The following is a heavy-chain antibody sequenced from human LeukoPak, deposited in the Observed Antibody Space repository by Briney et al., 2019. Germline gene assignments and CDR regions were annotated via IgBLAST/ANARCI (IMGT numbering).Heavy chain of an antibody. CDR2: ITASGTAM. J-gene: IGHJ4*02. Sequence: GGSLRLSCEASGFTFRIYAMSWVRQAPGKGLEWVSHITASGTAMFYADSVKGRFTISRDNAKNSLYLQMNSLRDEDTAVYYCASSGSYRFDYWGQGTLVTVSS. CDR1: GFTFRIYA. V-gene: IGHV3-48*02. CDR3: ASSGSYRFDY. D-gene: IGHD1-26*01.